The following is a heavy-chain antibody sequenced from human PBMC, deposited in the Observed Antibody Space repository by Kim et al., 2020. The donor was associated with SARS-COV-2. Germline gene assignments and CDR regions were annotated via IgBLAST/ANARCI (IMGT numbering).Heavy chain of an antibody. D-gene: IGHD2-2*01. CDR1: GFTFSSYA. CDR2: ISGSGGST. Sequence: GGSLRLSCAASGFTFSSYAMSWVRQAPGKGLEWVSAISGSGGSTYYADSVKGRFTISRDNSKNTLYLQMNSLRAEDTAVYYCAKDRFAGYQLLNHPSIWGQGTLVTVSS. J-gene: IGHJ4*02. V-gene: IGHV3-23*01. CDR3: AKDRFAGYQLLNHPSI.